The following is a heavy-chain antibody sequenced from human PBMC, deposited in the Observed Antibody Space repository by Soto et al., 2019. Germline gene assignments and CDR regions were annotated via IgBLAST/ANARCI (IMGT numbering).Heavy chain of an antibody. Sequence: QMQLVQSGPEVKKPGTSVKVSCKASGFTFTSSAVQWARQARGQRLEWIGWIVVGSGNTNYAQKFQERVTITRDVSTSIGYMGLSSLRSEDTAVYYCAAVRTYCGGDCYVDWGQGTLVTVSP. D-gene: IGHD2-21*02. CDR1: GFTFTSSA. V-gene: IGHV1-58*01. CDR2: IVVGSGNT. CDR3: AAVRTYCGGDCYVD. J-gene: IGHJ4*02.